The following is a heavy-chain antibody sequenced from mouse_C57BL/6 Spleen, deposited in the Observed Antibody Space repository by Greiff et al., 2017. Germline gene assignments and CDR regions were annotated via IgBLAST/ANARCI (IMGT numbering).Heavy chain of an antibody. CDR3: ARRDYYGRGDFDY. V-gene: IGHV5-17*01. D-gene: IGHD1-1*01. Sequence: EVKVVESGGGLVKPGGSLKLSCAASGFTFSDYGMHWVRQAPEKGLEWVAYISSGSSTIYYADTVKGRFTISRYNAKNTLFLQMTSLRSEDTGMDYCARRDYYGRGDFDYWGQGTTLTVSS. J-gene: IGHJ2*01. CDR2: ISSGSSTI. CDR1: GFTFSDYG.